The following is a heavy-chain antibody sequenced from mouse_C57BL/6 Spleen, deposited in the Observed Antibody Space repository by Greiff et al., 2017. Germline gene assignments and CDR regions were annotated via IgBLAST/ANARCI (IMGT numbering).Heavy chain of an antibody. Sequence: QVTLKVSGPELVKPGASVKISCKASGYAFSSSWMNWVKQRPGKGLEWIGRIYPGDGDTNYNGKFKGKATLTADKSSSTAYMQLSSLTSEDSAVYFCARGGTTVVRYFDVWGTGTTVTVSS. CDR1: GYAFSSSW. CDR2: IYPGDGDT. J-gene: IGHJ1*03. D-gene: IGHD1-1*01. CDR3: ARGGTTVVRYFDV. V-gene: IGHV1-82*01.